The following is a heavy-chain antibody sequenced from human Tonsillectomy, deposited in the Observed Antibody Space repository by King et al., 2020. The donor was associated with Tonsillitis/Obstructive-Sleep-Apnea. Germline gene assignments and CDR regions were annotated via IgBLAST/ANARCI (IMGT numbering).Heavy chain of an antibody. CDR1: GYTFNDYI. CDR2: IDAAKGNT. CDR3: AREGTGTREFDY. J-gene: IGHJ4*02. V-gene: IGHV1-3*01. D-gene: IGHD1-14*01. Sequence: QLVQSGAEVRKPGASVKISCKASGYTFNDYIIHWVRQAPGERPVWMGWIDAAKGNTKYSQNFQGRVTISRDRSATTAYMELNSLKSADTAVYYCAREGTGTREFDYWGQGTLLTVSS.